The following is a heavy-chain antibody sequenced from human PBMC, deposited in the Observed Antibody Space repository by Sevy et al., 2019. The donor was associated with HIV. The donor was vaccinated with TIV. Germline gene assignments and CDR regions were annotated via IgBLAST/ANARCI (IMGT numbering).Heavy chain of an antibody. V-gene: IGHV4-4*07. CDR1: GGSISSYY. CDR2: IYASGST. Sequence: SETLSLTCTVSGGSISSYYWTWIRQPAGKGLEWIGRIYASGSTNYNPSLKSRFTMSVETSKKQFSLKLSSVTAADTAVYYCARQLHLVRRDYYGVDVWGQGTTVTVSS. CDR3: ARQLHLVRRDYYGVDV. J-gene: IGHJ6*02. D-gene: IGHD6-13*01.